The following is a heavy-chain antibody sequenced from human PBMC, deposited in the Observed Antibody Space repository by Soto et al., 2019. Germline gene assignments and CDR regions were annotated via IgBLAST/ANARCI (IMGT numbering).Heavy chain of an antibody. J-gene: IGHJ1*01. Sequence: ASVKVSCKVSGYTLTELTMHWLRQAPGKGLEWMGGFDPEDGETIYAQKFQGRVTMTEDTSTDTAYMEPSSLRSEDTAVYYCARGRYSSGWYNFKGAEYFQHWGQGTLVTVSS. CDR1: GYTLTELT. D-gene: IGHD6-19*01. CDR2: FDPEDGET. CDR3: ARGRYSSGWYNFKGAEYFQH. V-gene: IGHV1-24*01.